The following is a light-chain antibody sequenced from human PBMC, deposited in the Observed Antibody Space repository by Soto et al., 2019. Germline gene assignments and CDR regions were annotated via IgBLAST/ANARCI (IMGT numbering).Light chain of an antibody. CDR2: DAS. CDR3: QHFNNYPHLS. Sequence: AIQLTQSPSSLSASVGYRVTITCRASQGISSTLAWYQQKPGKAPKLLIYDASNLEGGVPSRFSGSGSGTYFTLTISSLQAEDFATYYCQHFNNYPHLSFGGGTKVEIK. V-gene: IGKV1D-13*01. J-gene: IGKJ4*01. CDR1: QGISST.